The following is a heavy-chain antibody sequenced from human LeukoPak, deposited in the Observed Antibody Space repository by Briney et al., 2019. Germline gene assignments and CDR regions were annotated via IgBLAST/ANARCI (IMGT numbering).Heavy chain of an antibody. D-gene: IGHD2-15*01. CDR2: IIPIVGTA. V-gene: IGHV1-69*05. J-gene: IGHJ4*02. Sequence: ASVKVSCKASGGTFSSYAISWVRQAPGQGLEWMGGIIPIVGTANYAQKFQGRVTITTDESTSTANMELSSLRSEDTAVYYCARGVRMGYCSGGSCYEGSYFDYWGQGTLVTVSS. CDR3: ARGVRMGYCSGGSCYEGSYFDY. CDR1: GGTFSSYA.